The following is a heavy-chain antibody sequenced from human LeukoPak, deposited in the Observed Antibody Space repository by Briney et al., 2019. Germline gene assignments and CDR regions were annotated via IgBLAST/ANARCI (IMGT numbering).Heavy chain of an antibody. V-gene: IGHV4-39*01. Sequence: PSETLSPTCTVSGGSISSSSYYWGWIRQPPGKGLEWIGSIYYSGSTYYNPSLKSRVTISVDTSKNQFSLKLSSVTAADTAVYYCARPSYCSSTSCYGGFDPWGQGTLVTVSS. D-gene: IGHD2-2*01. CDR3: ARPSYCSSTSCYGGFDP. CDR1: GGSISSSSYY. CDR2: IYYSGST. J-gene: IGHJ5*02.